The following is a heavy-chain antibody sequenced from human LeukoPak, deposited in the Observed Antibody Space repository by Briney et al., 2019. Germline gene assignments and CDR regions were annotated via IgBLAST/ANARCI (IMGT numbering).Heavy chain of an antibody. CDR3: ARDLEDSSGWYPIDY. J-gene: IGHJ4*02. CDR1: GYTFTGYY. D-gene: IGHD6-19*01. Sequence: ASVKVSCKASGYTFTGYYMHWVRQAPGQGLEWMGWINANSGGTNYAQKLQGRVTMTRDTSISTAYMELSRLRSDDTAVYYCARDLEDSSGWYPIDYWGQGTLVTVSS. V-gene: IGHV1-2*02. CDR2: INANSGGT.